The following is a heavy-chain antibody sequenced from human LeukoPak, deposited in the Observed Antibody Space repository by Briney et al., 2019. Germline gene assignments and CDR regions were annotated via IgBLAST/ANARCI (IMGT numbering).Heavy chain of an antibody. CDR1: GDSVSSVTAS. V-gene: IGHV6-1*01. J-gene: IGHJ4*02. CDR3: ARDNVYEGLPVAGFDY. CDR2: TYYRSRWYN. D-gene: IGHD6-19*01. Sequence: SQTLSLTCAISGDSVSSVTASWNWIRQSPSRGLEWLGRTYYRSRWYNDYSVSVKSRIIINPDTSKNQFSLQLNSVTPDDTAVYYCARDNVYEGLPVAGFDYWGQGTLVTVSS.